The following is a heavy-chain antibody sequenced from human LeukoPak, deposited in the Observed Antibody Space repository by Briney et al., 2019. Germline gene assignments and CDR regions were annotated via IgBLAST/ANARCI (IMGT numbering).Heavy chain of an antibody. Sequence: PSETLSLTCTISGGSISSYYWSWIRQPPGKGLEWIGHIYYSGSTNFNPSLKSRVTLSLDTSKNQFSLKLISVTAADTAVYYCARGAGKYYFHGMDVWGQGTTVTVSS. CDR2: IYYSGST. CDR3: ARGAGKYYFHGMDV. V-gene: IGHV4-59*01. CDR1: GGSISSYY. J-gene: IGHJ6*02.